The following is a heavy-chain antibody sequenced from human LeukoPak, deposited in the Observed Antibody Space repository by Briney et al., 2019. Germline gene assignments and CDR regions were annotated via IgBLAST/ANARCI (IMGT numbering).Heavy chain of an antibody. D-gene: IGHD2-15*01. CDR1: GYTFTGYY. CDR3: ARDWLRYCSGGSCPFDY. V-gene: IGHV1-2*02. Sequence: GASVKVSCKASGYTFTGYYMHWVRQAPGQGLEWMGWINPNSGGTNYAQKFQGRVTMTRDTSISTAYMEPSRLRSDDTAVYYCARDWLRYCSGGSCPFDYWGQGTLVTVSS. J-gene: IGHJ4*02. CDR2: INPNSGGT.